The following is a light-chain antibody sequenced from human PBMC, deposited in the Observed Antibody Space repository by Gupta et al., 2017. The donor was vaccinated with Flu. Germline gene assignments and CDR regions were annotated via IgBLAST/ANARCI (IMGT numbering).Light chain of an antibody. V-gene: IGLV2-23*02. CDR3: CSYAGSSTFLYV. Sequence: SEVGGYNLVSWYQQQPGKAHKLMIYDVSKRPSGVSNRFSGSKSGNTASLTISGLQAEDEADYYCCSYAGSSTFLYVFGTGTKVTVL. CDR2: DVS. J-gene: IGLJ1*01. CDR1: SEVGGYNL.